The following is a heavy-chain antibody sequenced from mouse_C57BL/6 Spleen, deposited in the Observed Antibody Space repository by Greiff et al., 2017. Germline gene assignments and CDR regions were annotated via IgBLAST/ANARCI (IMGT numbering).Heavy chain of an antibody. CDR3: ARSPSTMITTGGYYYAMDY. V-gene: IGHV14-3*01. CDR2: IDPANGNT. CDR1: GFNIKNTY. Sequence: VQLQQSVAELVRPGASVKLSCTASGFNIKNTYMHWVKQRPEQGLEWIGRIDPANGNTKYAPKFQGKATITADTSSNTAYLQLSSLTSEDTAIYYCARSPSTMITTGGYYYAMDYWGQGTSVTVSS. D-gene: IGHD2-4*01. J-gene: IGHJ4*01.